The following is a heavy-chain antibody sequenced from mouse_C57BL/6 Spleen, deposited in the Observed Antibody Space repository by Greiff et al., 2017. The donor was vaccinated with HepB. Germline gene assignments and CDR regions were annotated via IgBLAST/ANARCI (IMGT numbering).Heavy chain of an antibody. Sequence: VKLQESGAELVKPGASVKISCKASGYAFSSYWMNWVKQRPGKGLEWIGQIYPGDGDTNYNGKFKGKATLTADKSSSTAYMQLSSLTSEDSAVYFCARYPITTVVATDWYFDVWGTGTTVTVSS. CDR1: GYAFSSYW. J-gene: IGHJ1*03. D-gene: IGHD1-1*01. V-gene: IGHV1-80*01. CDR2: IYPGDGDT. CDR3: ARYPITTVVATDWYFDV.